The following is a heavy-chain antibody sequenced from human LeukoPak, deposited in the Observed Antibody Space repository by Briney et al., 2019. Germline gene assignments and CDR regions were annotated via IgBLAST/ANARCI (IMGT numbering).Heavy chain of an antibody. D-gene: IGHD3/OR15-3a*01. V-gene: IGHV3-21*01. Sequence: GGSLRLSCAASGFTFSSYSMNWVRQAPGKGLEWVSSISSSSSYIYYADSVKGRFTISRDNAKNSLYLQMNSLRAEDTAVYYCARSPIFGLIYYYYYYYMDVWGKGTTVTVSS. CDR1: GFTFSSYS. J-gene: IGHJ6*03. CDR2: ISSSSSYI. CDR3: ARSPIFGLIYYYYYYYMDV.